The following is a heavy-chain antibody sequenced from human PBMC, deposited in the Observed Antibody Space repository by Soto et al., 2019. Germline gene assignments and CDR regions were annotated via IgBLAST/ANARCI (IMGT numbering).Heavy chain of an antibody. J-gene: IGHJ4*02. CDR3: AQGSRVFTS. Sequence: QVQLRESGPGLVKPSETLSLTCHVSRDSVSGNSWSWLRQAPGERLELIGGTSNYHPSLKSRITVSVDASKNEVSLELRSVTPADTAVYYCAQGSRVFTSGGQGTLVSVSS. D-gene: IGHD1-26*01. CDR1: RDSVSGNS. V-gene: IGHV4-59*02. CDR2: TS.